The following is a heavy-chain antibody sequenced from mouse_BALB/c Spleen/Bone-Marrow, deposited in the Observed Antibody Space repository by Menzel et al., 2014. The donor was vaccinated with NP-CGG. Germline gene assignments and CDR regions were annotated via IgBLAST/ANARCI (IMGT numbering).Heavy chain of an antibody. Sequence: EVMLVESGGGLVKPGGSLKLSCAASGFTFSSYAMSWVRQTPEKRLEWVASISSGDSTYYPDSVKGRFTISRDNARNILYLQMSSLRSEDTAMYYCARGGGYDYGSWFAYWGQGTLVTVSA. D-gene: IGHD2-4*01. V-gene: IGHV5-6-5*01. CDR2: ISSGDST. CDR1: GFTFSSYA. CDR3: ARGGGYDYGSWFAY. J-gene: IGHJ3*01.